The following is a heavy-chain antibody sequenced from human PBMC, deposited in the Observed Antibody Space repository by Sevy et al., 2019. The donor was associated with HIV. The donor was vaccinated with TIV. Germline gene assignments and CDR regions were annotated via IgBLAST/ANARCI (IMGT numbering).Heavy chain of an antibody. J-gene: IGHJ4*02. CDR3: ARDLPPSATTVAHFDF. Sequence: GGSLRLSCAASGFLFSRYEMNWVRQAPGKGLEWVSYITNSGSSMSYSDSVRGRFTISRDNAKNSLFLQMNSLRAEDTAIYYGARDLPPSATTVAHFDFWGQGTLVTVSS. CDR2: ITNSGSSM. CDR1: GFLFSRYE. V-gene: IGHV3-48*03. D-gene: IGHD4-17*01.